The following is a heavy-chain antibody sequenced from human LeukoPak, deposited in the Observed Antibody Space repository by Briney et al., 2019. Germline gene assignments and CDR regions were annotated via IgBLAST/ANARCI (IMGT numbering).Heavy chain of an antibody. D-gene: IGHD1-7*01. J-gene: IGHJ2*01. CDR2: IKSKADGGTT. CDR1: GFTFSSYA. V-gene: IGHV3-15*01. Sequence: GGSLRLSCAASGFTFSSYAMSWVRQAPGKGLEWVGRIKSKADGGTTDYAAHVKDRFTISRDDSKNTLYLQMNSLKTEDTAVYYCATKLEWYFDLWGRGTLVTVSS. CDR3: ATKLEWYFDL.